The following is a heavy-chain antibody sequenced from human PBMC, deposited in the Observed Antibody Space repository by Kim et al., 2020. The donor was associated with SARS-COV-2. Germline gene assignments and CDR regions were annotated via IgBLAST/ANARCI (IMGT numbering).Heavy chain of an antibody. CDR2: LTDSGGTT. Sequence: GGSLRLSCAASGFIFSSYGMSWVRQAPGKGLDWVAALTDSGGTTHYADSVKGRFTISRDNPNNILYLQMSSLRGEDTAVYYCAKHWGSGTYYNFLDYWGQGTLVTVSS. V-gene: IGHV3-23*01. CDR1: GFIFSSYG. CDR3: AKHWGSGTYYNFLDY. D-gene: IGHD3-10*01. J-gene: IGHJ4*02.